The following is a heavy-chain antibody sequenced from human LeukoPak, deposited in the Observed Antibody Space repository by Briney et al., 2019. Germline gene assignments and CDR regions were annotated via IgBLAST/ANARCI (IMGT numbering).Heavy chain of an antibody. CDR3: ARTNTAFYYLGY. CDR2: ISSSSSYI. Sequence: GGSLRLSCAASGFTFSSYSMNWVRQAPGKGLEWVSSISSSSSYIYYADSVKGRFTISRDNAKNSLYLQMNSLRDEDTAVYYCARTNTAFYYLGYWGQGTLVTVSS. CDR1: GFTFSSYS. J-gene: IGHJ4*02. V-gene: IGHV3-21*01. D-gene: IGHD1/OR15-1a*01.